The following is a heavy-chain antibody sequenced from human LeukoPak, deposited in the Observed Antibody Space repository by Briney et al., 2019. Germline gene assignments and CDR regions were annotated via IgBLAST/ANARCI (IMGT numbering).Heavy chain of an antibody. CDR1: GYSFTSYW. J-gene: IGHJ4*02. CDR2: IDPSDSYT. D-gene: IGHD3-10*01. CDR3: ARLQSYYGSGSYYKWMDY. Sequence: GESLKISCKGSGYSFTSYWISWVRQMPGKGLEWMGRIDPSDSYTNYSPSFQGHVTISADKSISTAYLQWSSLKASDTAMYYCARLQSYYGSGSYYKWMDYWGQGTLVTVSS. V-gene: IGHV5-10-1*01.